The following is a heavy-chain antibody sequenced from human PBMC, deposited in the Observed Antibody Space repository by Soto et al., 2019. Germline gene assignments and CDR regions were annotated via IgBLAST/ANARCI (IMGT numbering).Heavy chain of an antibody. Sequence: PSETLSLTCTVSGGSISSYYWRWLRQPAGKGLEWIGRIYTSGSTNYNPSLKSRVTMSVDTSKNQFSLKLSSVTAADTAVYYCARACSSNSCYDLLAYWGPGTLVTVSS. D-gene: IGHD2-2*01. CDR2: IYTSGST. CDR1: GGSISSYY. CDR3: ARACSSNSCYDLLAY. J-gene: IGHJ4*02. V-gene: IGHV4-4*07.